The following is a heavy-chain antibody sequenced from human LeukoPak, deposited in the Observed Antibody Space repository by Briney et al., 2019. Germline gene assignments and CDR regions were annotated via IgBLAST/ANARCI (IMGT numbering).Heavy chain of an antibody. CDR1: GFTFSSYE. V-gene: IGHV3-48*03. D-gene: IGHD6-19*01. J-gene: IGHJ4*02. CDR3: AREGRGDVSQWLVFDY. CDR2: ISSSGSTI. Sequence: GGSLRLSCAASGFTFSSYEMNWVRQAPGKGLERVSYISSSGSTIYYADSVKGRFTISRDNAKNSLYLQMNRLSAEDTAVYYCAREGRGDVSQWLVFDYWGQGTLVTVSS.